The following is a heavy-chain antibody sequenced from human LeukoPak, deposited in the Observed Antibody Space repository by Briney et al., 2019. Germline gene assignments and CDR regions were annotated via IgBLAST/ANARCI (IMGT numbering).Heavy chain of an antibody. J-gene: IGHJ3*02. Sequence: PSETLSLTCTVSGGSISSYYWSWIRQPAGKGLEWIGRIYTSGSTNYNPSLKSRVTMSVDTSKNQFSLKLSSVTAADTAVYYCARDTMGAKSSAFDIWGQGTMATVSS. V-gene: IGHV4-4*07. CDR1: GGSISSYY. D-gene: IGHD1-26*01. CDR2: IYTSGST. CDR3: ARDTMGAKSSAFDI.